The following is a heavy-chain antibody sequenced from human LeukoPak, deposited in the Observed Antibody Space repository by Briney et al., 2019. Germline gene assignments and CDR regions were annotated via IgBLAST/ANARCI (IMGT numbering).Heavy chain of an antibody. Sequence: PSETLSLTCTVSGGSISSGSYYWSWIRQPAGKGLEWIGRIYTSGSTNYNPSLKSRVTISVDTSKNQFSLKLSSVTAADTAVYYCARDGMTTVTRSDYWGQGTLVTVSS. CDR3: ARDGMTTVTRSDY. CDR1: GGSISSGSYY. V-gene: IGHV4-61*02. J-gene: IGHJ4*02. D-gene: IGHD4-17*01. CDR2: IYTSGST.